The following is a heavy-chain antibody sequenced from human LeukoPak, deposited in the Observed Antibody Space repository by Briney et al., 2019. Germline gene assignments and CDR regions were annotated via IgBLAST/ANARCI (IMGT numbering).Heavy chain of an antibody. V-gene: IGHV1-18*01. CDR3: ARDSSAFEI. J-gene: IGHJ3*02. CDR1: GHTFTSYY. Sequence: ASVKVSCKASGHTFTSYYITWIRQAPGQGLQCMGRISAYNGQTNYAQKVQGRVTMTTDTSTSTVYMELRSLRSDDTAVYYCARDSSAFEIWGQGTMVTVSS. CDR2: ISAYNGQT.